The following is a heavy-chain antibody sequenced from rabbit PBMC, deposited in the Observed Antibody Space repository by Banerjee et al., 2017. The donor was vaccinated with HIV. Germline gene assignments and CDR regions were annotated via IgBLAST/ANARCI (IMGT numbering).Heavy chain of an antibody. D-gene: IGHD1-1*01. CDR3: ARDPLSYKSDMHSCL. CDR2: IYTSSGST. J-gene: IGHJ6*01. CDR1: GFSFSSSYY. Sequence: QEQLVESGGGLVQPEGSLTLTCTASGFSFSSSYYMCWVRQAPGKGLELIACIYTSSGSTYYASWAKGRFTISKTSSTAVTLQMTSLTAADTATYFCARDPLSYKSDMHSCLWGPGTLVTVS. V-gene: IGHV1S45*01.